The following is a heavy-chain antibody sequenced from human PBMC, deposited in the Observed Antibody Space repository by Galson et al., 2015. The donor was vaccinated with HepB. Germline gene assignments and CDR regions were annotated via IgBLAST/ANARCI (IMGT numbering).Heavy chain of an antibody. J-gene: IGHJ3*02. CDR1: GFTFSSYS. V-gene: IGHV3-21*01. CDR2: ISSSSSYI. Sequence: SLSLSCAASGFTFSSYSMNWVRQAPGKGLEWVSSISSSSSYIYYADSVKGRFTISRDNAKNSLYLQMNSLRAEDTAVYYCARDYWGSLRPAAFDIWGQGTMVTVSS. CDR3: ARDYWGSLRPAAFDI. D-gene: IGHD3-16*01.